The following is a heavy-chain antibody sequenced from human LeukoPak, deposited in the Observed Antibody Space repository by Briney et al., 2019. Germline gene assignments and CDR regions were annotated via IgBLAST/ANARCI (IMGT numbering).Heavy chain of an antibody. Sequence: SETLSLTCTVSGGSVSSGSYYWSWIRQPPGKGLEWIGYIYYSGSTNYNPSLKSRVTISVDTSKNQFSLKRSSVTAADTAVYYCARALRAYSGSYYLDYWGQGTLVTVSS. D-gene: IGHD1-26*01. CDR3: ARALRAYSGSYYLDY. CDR2: IYYSGST. V-gene: IGHV4-61*01. J-gene: IGHJ4*02. CDR1: GGSVSSGSYY.